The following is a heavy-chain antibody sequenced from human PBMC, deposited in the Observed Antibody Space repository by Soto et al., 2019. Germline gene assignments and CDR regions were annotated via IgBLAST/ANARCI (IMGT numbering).Heavy chain of an antibody. V-gene: IGHV2-26*01. CDR1: GFSLSNARMG. D-gene: IGHD2-15*01. CDR3: ARILDEDCRGGRCYYYFDY. Sequence: QVTLKESGPVLVTPTETLTLTCTVSGFSLSNARMGVSWIRQPPGKALEWLAHIFSNDEKSYSTSLKSRLTISYDTSKSHVVLTMTNMDPVDTATYYCARILDEDCRGGRCYYYFDYRAQGPLVTVAS. J-gene: IGHJ4*02. CDR2: IFSNDEK.